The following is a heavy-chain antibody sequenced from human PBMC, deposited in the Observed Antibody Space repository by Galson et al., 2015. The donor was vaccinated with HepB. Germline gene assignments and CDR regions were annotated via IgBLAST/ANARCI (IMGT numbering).Heavy chain of an antibody. Sequence: LRLSCAASGFTFSSYNMNWVRQAPGKGLEWISYISATGTTIFNADSVKGRFTISRDNDKNSLYLQMSSLRVEDTAVYYCAREGAAIFGAGTWLDPWGQGTLVTVSA. D-gene: IGHD3-3*01. V-gene: IGHV3-48*01. CDR3: AREGAAIFGAGTWLDP. CDR1: GFTFSSYN. J-gene: IGHJ5*02. CDR2: ISATGTTI.